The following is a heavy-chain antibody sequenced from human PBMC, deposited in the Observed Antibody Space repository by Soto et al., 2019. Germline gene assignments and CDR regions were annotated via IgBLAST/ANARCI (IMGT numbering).Heavy chain of an antibody. J-gene: IGHJ5*02. V-gene: IGHV3-11*06. Sequence: GGSLRLSCAASCFTFGDSYMSWIRQATGKGLEWLSYISPGSRYPAYADSVKGRFTISRDNAKRSLYLQMMSLTAEDTAIYYCVRGGGGGLFDPWGQGTMVTVSS. D-gene: IGHD2-15*01. CDR1: CFTFGDSY. CDR2: ISPGSRYP. CDR3: VRGGGGGLFDP.